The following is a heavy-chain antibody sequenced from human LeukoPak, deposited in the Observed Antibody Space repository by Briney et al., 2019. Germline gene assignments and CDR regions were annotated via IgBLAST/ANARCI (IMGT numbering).Heavy chain of an antibody. CDR3: ARAVVKYYYYYMDV. CDR1: GFTVSSNY. V-gene: IGHV3-53*01. Sequence: GGSLRLSCAASGFTVSSNYMSWVRQAPGEGLERVSVIYSGGSTYYADSVKGRFTISRDNSKNTLYLQMNSLRAEDTAVYYCARAVVKYYYYYMDVWGKGTTVTVSS. CDR2: IYSGGST. J-gene: IGHJ6*03.